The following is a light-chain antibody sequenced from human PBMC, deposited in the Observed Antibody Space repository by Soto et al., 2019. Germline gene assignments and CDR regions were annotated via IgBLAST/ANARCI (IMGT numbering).Light chain of an antibody. CDR2: EVS. CDR1: SSDVGGFNY. CDR3: NSYTNSGTYV. Sequence: QSALTQPASVSGSPGQSITISCTGTSSDVGGFNYVSWYQQHPGKAPKLMIYEVSNRPSGVSYRLSGSKSGNTASLTISGLQAEDEADYYCNSYTNSGTYVFGTGTKVTVL. V-gene: IGLV2-14*01. J-gene: IGLJ1*01.